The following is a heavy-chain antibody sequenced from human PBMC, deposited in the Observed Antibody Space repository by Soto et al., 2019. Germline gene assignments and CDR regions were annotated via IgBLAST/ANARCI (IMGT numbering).Heavy chain of an antibody. Sequence: GGSLRLSCAASGFTFSNAWMSWVRQAPGKGLEWVGRIKSKTDGGTTDYAAPVKGRFTISRDDSKNTLYLQMNSLKTEDTAVYYCTTGDSSFDYGDYLRVPDYYSYYMDVWGKGTTVTVSS. CDR1: GFTFSNAW. CDR3: TTGDSSFDYGDYLRVPDYYSYYMDV. D-gene: IGHD4-17*01. CDR2: IKSKTDGGTT. V-gene: IGHV3-15*01. J-gene: IGHJ6*03.